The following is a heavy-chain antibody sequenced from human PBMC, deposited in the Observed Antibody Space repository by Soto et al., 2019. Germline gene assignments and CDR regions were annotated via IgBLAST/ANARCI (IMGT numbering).Heavy chain of an antibody. CDR2: IYYSGST. CDR1: GGSISSGGYY. D-gene: IGHD4-4*01. Sequence: SETLSLTCTVSGGSISSGGYYWSWIRQHPGKGLEWIGYIYYSGSTYYNPSLKSRLTMSVDTSKNQFSLKLSSVSAADTAVYYCARVVGMTTLHNTIFDYWGQGTLVTVSS. CDR3: ARVVGMTTLHNTIFDY. J-gene: IGHJ4*02. V-gene: IGHV4-31*03.